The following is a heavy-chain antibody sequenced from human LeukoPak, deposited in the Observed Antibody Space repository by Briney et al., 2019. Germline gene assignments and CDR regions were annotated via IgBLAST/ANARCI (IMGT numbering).Heavy chain of an antibody. D-gene: IGHD6-6*01. Sequence: GGSLRLSCAASGFTFDDYAMHWVRQAPGKGLEWVSGISWNSGRIGYADSVKGRFTISRDNAKNSLYLQMNSLRAEDTAVYYCARVRSRSSSSSWGQGTLVTVSS. CDR1: GFTFDDYA. CDR3: ARVRSRSSSSS. J-gene: IGHJ4*02. CDR2: ISWNSGRI. V-gene: IGHV3-9*01.